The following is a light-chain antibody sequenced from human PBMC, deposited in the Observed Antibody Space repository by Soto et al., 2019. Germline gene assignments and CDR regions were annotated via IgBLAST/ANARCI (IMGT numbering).Light chain of an antibody. Sequence: EIVLTQSPGTLSLSPGERATLSCMASQTPTTTYLAWYQQKPGQAPRLLIYGVSSRATGIPDRFSGSGSGTDFTLTISRLEPEDFAVYSCQQYADLPYTFGQGTTLEI. CDR2: GVS. CDR3: QQYADLPYT. CDR1: QTPTTTY. V-gene: IGKV3-20*01. J-gene: IGKJ2*01.